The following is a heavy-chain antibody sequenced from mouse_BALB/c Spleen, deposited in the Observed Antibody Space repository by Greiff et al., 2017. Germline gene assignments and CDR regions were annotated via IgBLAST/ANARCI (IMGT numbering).Heavy chain of an antibody. CDR3: ARREAQDLYFDY. CDR1: GYTFTSYW. J-gene: IGHJ2*01. V-gene: IGHV1-7*01. Sequence: VQLQQSGAELAKPGASVKMSCKASGYTFTSYWMHWVKQRPGQGLEWIGYINPSTGYTEYNQKFKDKATLTADKSSSTAYMQLSSLTSEDSAVYYCARREAQDLYFDYWGQGTTLTVSS. CDR2: INPSTGYT.